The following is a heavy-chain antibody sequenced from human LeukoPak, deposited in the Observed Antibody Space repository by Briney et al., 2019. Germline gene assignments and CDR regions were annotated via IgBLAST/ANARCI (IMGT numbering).Heavy chain of an antibody. D-gene: IGHD1-1*01. Sequence: GVSLRLSCAASGFTFRSYAMSWVRQAPGKGLEWVSAISGSGGSTYYADTVRGRFTISRDNSKNTLYLQMNSLRAEDTAVYYCAKGTLYRDWKSNPLDYWGQGTLVTVSS. J-gene: IGHJ4*02. V-gene: IGHV3-23*01. CDR1: GFTFRSYA. CDR3: AKGTLYRDWKSNPLDY. CDR2: ISGSGGST.